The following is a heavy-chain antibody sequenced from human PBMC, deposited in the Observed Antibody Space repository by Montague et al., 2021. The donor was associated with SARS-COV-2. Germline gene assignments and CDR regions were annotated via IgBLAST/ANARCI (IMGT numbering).Heavy chain of an antibody. CDR1: DGSFSDYS. CDR2: INHRGST. Sequence: SETLSLTCAVYDGSFSDYSWTWIRQPPGKGLEWIGEINHRGSTNCNPSLKSRATVSVDKSNNHFSLRLSSVTAADTAVYYCARFPHGSGSYNADYNYGMDVWGQGTTVTVSS. J-gene: IGHJ6*02. CDR3: ARFPHGSGSYNADYNYGMDV. D-gene: IGHD3-10*01. V-gene: IGHV4-34*01.